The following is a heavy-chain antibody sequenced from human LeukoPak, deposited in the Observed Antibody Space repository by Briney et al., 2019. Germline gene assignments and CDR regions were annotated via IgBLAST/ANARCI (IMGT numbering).Heavy chain of an antibody. V-gene: IGHV4-39*01. CDR1: GGSIRSSSYY. CDR2: IYYSGST. CDR3: AAGDDYYYYYMDV. J-gene: IGHJ6*03. Sequence: PSETLSLTCTVSGGSIRSSSYYWGWIRRPPGKGLEWIGSIYYSGSTYYNPSLKSRVTISVDTSKNQFSLKLSSVTAADTAVYYCAAGDDYYYYYMDVWGKGTTVTVSS. D-gene: IGHD7-27*01.